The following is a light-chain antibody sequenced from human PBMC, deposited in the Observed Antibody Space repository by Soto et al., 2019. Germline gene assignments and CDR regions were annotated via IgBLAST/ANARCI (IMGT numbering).Light chain of an antibody. CDR3: SSFAGANTWV. Sequence: QSALTQPPSASGSPGQSVTISCTGASSDVGGYDYVSWYQQHPGKAPKLIIFEVTKRPSGVPDRFSGSKSGNAAFLTVSGLQAEDEAGYYCSSFAGANTWVFGGGTKLTVL. CDR1: SSDVGGYDY. CDR2: EVT. V-gene: IGLV2-8*01. J-gene: IGLJ3*02.